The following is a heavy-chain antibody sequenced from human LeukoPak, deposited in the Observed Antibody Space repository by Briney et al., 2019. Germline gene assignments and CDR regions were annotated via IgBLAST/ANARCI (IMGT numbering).Heavy chain of an antibody. CDR2: IANDGRDK. J-gene: IGHJ4*02. CDR3: VKDMKIKAAGYYFDY. CDR1: GFTFSDYG. Sequence: GGSLRISCAASGFTFSDYGMPWVRQAPGKGLEWVAVIANDGRDKKYADSVRGRFTISRDNSKNTVYLQMNSLRAEDTAVFYCVKDMKIKAAGYYFDYWGQGTLVTVSS. V-gene: IGHV3-30*18. D-gene: IGHD6-13*01.